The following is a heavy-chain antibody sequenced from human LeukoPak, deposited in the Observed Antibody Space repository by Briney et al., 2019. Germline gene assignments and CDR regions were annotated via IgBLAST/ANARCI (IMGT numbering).Heavy chain of an antibody. CDR3: AKEGGLGYCSTTSCAFAH. Sequence: PGGSLRLSCVGSGFSVSDNYMTWVRQAPGKGPEWGSVTYSGGTTYYSDSVEGGWTISRDSAKNTLYLQMKNLGSEDTAIYYCAKEGGLGYCSTTSCAFAHWGRGTLVTVSS. CDR1: GFSVSDNY. J-gene: IGHJ4*02. D-gene: IGHD2-2*01. V-gene: IGHV3-53*01. CDR2: TYSGGTT.